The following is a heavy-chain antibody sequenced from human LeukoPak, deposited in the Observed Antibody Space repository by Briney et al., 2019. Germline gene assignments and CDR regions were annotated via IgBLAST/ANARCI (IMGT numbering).Heavy chain of an antibody. CDR2: IIPIFGTA. Sequence: SVKVSCKASGGTFSSYAISWVRQAPGQGLEWMGGIIPIFGTANYAQKFQGRVTIAADESTSTAYMELSSLRSEDTAVYYCARGIAAAGSLDAFDIWGQGTMVTVSS. D-gene: IGHD6-13*01. J-gene: IGHJ3*02. V-gene: IGHV1-69*13. CDR3: ARGIAAAGSLDAFDI. CDR1: GGTFSSYA.